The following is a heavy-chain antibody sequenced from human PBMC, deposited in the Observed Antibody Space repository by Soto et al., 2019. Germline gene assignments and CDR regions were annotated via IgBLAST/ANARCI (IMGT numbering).Heavy chain of an antibody. D-gene: IGHD6-13*01. CDR1: GYTFTSYD. CDR3: ARGGFNSSSWYYYYYYYMDV. Sequence: ASVKVSCKASGYTFTSYDINWVRQATGQGLEWMGWMNPNSGNTGYAQKFQGRVTMTRNTSISTAYMELSSLRSEDTAVYYFARGGFNSSSWYYYYYYYMDVWGKGTTVTVSS. V-gene: IGHV1-8*01. CDR2: MNPNSGNT. J-gene: IGHJ6*03.